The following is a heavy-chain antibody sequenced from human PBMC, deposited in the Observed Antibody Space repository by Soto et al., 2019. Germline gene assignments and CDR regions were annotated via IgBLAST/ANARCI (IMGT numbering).Heavy chain of an antibody. J-gene: IGHJ4*02. D-gene: IGHD3-3*01. V-gene: IGHV3-23*01. CDR3: ARWSYLDY. CDR1: GFSFGSYA. Sequence: PGGALRLSCAASGFSFGSYALSWVRQAPGKGLEWVSTISGSDGKTFYADSVKGRFSISRDTSQNTLYLQMNSLRADDTAIYYCARWSYLDYWGQGTRVNVSS. CDR2: ISGSDGKT.